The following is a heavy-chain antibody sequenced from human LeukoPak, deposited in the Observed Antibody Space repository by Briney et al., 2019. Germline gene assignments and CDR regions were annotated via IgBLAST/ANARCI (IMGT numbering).Heavy chain of an antibody. CDR3: AKSSYYDTSGYYREYYFDY. CDR2: ISGSGGGT. J-gene: IGHJ4*02. CDR1: GFTFSSYA. Sequence: GGSLRLSCAASGFTFSSYAMSWVRQAPGKGLEWVSGISGSGGGTYYADSVKGRFTISRDNTKNTLYLQMNSLRAEDTAVYYCAKSSYYDTSGYYREYYFDYWGQGTLVTVSS. V-gene: IGHV3-23*01. D-gene: IGHD3-22*01.